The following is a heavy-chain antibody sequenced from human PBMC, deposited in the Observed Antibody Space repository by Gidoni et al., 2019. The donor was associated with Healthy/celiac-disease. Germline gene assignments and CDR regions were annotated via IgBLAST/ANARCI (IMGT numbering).Heavy chain of an antibody. CDR1: GGSLSGYY. CDR3: ARGFYGDPPVNNWFDP. J-gene: IGHJ5*02. D-gene: IGHD4-17*01. CDR2: INHSGST. Sequence: QVQLQQWGAGLLKPSETLSLTCAVYGGSLSGYYWSWIRQPPGTGLEWIGEINHSGSTNYNPSLKSRVTISVDTSKNQFSLKLSSVTAADTAVYYCARGFYGDPPVNNWFDPWGQGTLVTVSS. V-gene: IGHV4-34*01.